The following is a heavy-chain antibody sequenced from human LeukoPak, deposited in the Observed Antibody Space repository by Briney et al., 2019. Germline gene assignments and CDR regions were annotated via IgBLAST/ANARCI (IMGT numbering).Heavy chain of an antibody. CDR1: GFTFSSYW. V-gene: IGHV3-74*01. D-gene: IGHD6-13*01. J-gene: IGHJ6*02. Sequence: GGSLTLSCAASGFTFSSYWMHWLRQAPGKGLVWVSRINSDGSSTSYADSVKGRFTISRDNAKNTLYLQMNSLRAEDTAVYYCARELTSSSWYGDYYYYYGMDVWGQGTTVTVSS. CDR2: INSDGSST. CDR3: ARELTSSSWYGDYYYYYGMDV.